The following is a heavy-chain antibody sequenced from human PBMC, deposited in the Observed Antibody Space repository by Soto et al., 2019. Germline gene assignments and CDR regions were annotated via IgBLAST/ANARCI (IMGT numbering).Heavy chain of an antibody. CDR2: IIPMFGTP. D-gene: IGHD4-4*01. Sequence: GASVKVSCKAPGGTFSNNAISWVRQAPGQGLEWLGGIIPMFGTPNYSQKFQGRVTISADESTTTAYLELSSLRSADTAVYFCARPLSKRNFYHGLAVWGQGTTVTVSS. J-gene: IGHJ6*02. V-gene: IGHV1-69*13. CDR3: ARPLSKRNFYHGLAV. CDR1: GGTFSNNA.